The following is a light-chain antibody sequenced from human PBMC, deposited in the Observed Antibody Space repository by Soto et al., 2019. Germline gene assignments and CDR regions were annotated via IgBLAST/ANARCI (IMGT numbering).Light chain of an antibody. V-gene: IGKV3-11*01. Sequence: VLTQSPATLSLSPGERATLSCRASQSVSSYLAWYQQKPGQAPRLLIYDASNRATGIPARFSGSGSGTDFTLTISSLEPEDFAVCYCHHRSKWPYTFGQGTKLEIK. CDR2: DAS. J-gene: IGKJ2*01. CDR3: HHRSKWPYT. CDR1: QSVSSY.